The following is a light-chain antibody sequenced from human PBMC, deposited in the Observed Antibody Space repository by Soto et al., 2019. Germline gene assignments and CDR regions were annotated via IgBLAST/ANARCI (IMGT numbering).Light chain of an antibody. CDR2: GAS. J-gene: IGKJ5*01. V-gene: IGKV1-39*01. CDR1: QSISIY. CDR3: QQTYTTPEIT. Sequence: DIQMTQSPSSLSASVGDRFTITCRASQSISIYLNWYQLTPGKAPKLLXYGASYLKRGVPTRFSGSGSGTDLTLTISSLQTEDFAIYYCQQTYTTPEITFGQGTRLEIK.